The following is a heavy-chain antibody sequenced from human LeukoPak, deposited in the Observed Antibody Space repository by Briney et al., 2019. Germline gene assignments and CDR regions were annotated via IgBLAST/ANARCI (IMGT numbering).Heavy chain of an antibody. CDR2: INTDGSTT. D-gene: IGHD2-2*01. CDR1: GFTLSYSW. V-gene: IGHV3-74*03. CDR3: ARCRSTSCYGNTFDI. Sequence: GGSLRLSCAASGFTLSYSWMHWVRQAPGKGLVWVSHINTDGSTTKYADSVKGRFTISRGNAKNTLYLQMNSLKTEDTAVYYCARCRSTSCYGNTFDIWGQGTMVTVSS. J-gene: IGHJ3*02.